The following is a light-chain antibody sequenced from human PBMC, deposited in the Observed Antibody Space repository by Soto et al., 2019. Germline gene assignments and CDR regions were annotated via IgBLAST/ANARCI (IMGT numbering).Light chain of an antibody. CDR1: SSDVGGYNY. CDR2: EVS. J-gene: IGLJ1*01. CDR3: SSYTSSSTPYV. Sequence: QSVLTQPASVSGSPGQSITISCTGTSSDVGGYNYVSWYQQHPGKAPKLMIYEVSSRPSGVSNRFSGSKSGNTASPTISGLQAEDEADYYCSSYTSSSTPYVFGTGTKVTVL. V-gene: IGLV2-14*01.